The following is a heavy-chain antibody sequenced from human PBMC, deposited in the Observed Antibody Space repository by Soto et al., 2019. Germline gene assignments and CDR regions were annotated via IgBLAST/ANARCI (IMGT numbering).Heavy chain of an antibody. CDR3: ARTPHYCSGGSCDSWVLKAGSFDD. Sequence: GASVKVSCKASGYTFTSYGISWVRQAPGQGLEWMGWISAYNGNTNYAQKLQGRVTMTTDTSTSTAYMELRSLRSDDTAVYYCARTPHYCSGGSCDSWVLKAGSFDDWGQGTLVTVSS. CDR2: ISAYNGNT. D-gene: IGHD2-15*01. CDR1: GYTFTSYG. J-gene: IGHJ4*02. V-gene: IGHV1-18*01.